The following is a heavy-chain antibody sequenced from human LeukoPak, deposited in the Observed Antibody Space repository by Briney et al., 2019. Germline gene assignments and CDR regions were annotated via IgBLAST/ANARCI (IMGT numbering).Heavy chain of an antibody. D-gene: IGHD7-27*01. CDR3: ATSLGPLTEY. V-gene: IGHV3-74*01. CDR1: GFTFSTSA. J-gene: IGHJ4*02. Sequence: GGSLRLSCVVSGFTFSTSAMSWVRQTPGKGLVWVSRINSGGSGTSYADSVEGRFTISRDNAKNTLYLQMNSLKGEDTAVYYCATSLGPLTEYWGQGTLVTVSS. CDR2: INSGGSGT.